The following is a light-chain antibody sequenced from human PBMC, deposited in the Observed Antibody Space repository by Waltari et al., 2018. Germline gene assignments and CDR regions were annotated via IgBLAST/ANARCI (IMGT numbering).Light chain of an antibody. J-gene: IGLJ3*02. CDR2: QDS. CDR1: KLGDKH. CDR3: QAWDTGTV. Sequence: SYELTQPPSVSVSPGQTASITCSGNKLGDKHASWHQQKPGQSPVLVIYQDSKRPSGIPERFSGSNSGNTATLTISGTQAMDEADYYCQAWDTGTVFGGGTKLTVL. V-gene: IGLV3-1*01.